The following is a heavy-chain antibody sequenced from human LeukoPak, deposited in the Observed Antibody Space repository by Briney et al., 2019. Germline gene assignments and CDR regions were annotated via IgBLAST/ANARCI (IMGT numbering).Heavy chain of an antibody. CDR2: ITANGGYT. CDR1: AFSFSKFA. J-gene: IGHJ3*01. CDR3: AKDPNGDYIGAFDF. V-gene: IGHV3-23*01. D-gene: IGHD4-17*01. Sequence: GGSLRLSCAASAFSFSKFALIWVRQAPGKGLEWVSAITANGGYTLYADAVRGRFTVSRDNSKNTLYLQINSLRPEDTAMYYCAKDPNGDYIGAFDFWGQGTMVTVSS.